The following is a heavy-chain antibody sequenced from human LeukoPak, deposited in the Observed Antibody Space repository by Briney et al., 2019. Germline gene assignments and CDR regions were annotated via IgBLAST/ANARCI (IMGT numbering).Heavy chain of an antibody. CDR2: ISGSGGST. CDR1: GFTFSSYA. Sequence: GGSLRLSCAASGFTFSSYAMSWVRQAPGKGLEWVSAISGSGGSTYYADSVKGRFTISRDNSKNTLYLQMNSLRAEDTAVYYCANPAGLDIVVVPAGYYYGMDVWGQGTTVTVSS. J-gene: IGHJ6*02. V-gene: IGHV3-23*01. CDR3: ANPAGLDIVVVPAGYYYGMDV. D-gene: IGHD2-2*01.